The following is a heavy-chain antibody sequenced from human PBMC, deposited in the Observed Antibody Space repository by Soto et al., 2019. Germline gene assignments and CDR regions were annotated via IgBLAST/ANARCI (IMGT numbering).Heavy chain of an antibody. CDR1: GFTFSSCS. CDR2: ISGSGDTK. J-gene: IGHJ4*02. CDR3: AKYCSSDVCFDY. D-gene: IGHD2-8*01. V-gene: IGHV3-48*02. Sequence: SLRLSCASSGFTFSSCSMNWVRQAPGKGLEWVSFISGSGDTKYYADSVKGRFTISRDNAKNSLYLQMSSLRDEDTAVYYCAKYCSSDVCFDYWGQGTLVTVSS.